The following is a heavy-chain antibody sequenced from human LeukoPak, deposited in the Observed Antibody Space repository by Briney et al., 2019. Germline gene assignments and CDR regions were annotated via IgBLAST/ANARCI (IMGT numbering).Heavy chain of an antibody. CDR1: GYTFTSYG. CDR2: ISAYNGNT. V-gene: IGHV1-18*01. Sequence: GASVKVSCKASGYTFTSYGISWVRQAPGQGLEWMGWISAYNGNTNYAQKLQGRVTMTTDTSTSTAYMELRSLRSDDTAVYYCARDMPPYSSTNWFDPWGQGTLVTVSS. J-gene: IGHJ5*02. CDR3: ARDMPPYSSTNWFDP. D-gene: IGHD6-13*01.